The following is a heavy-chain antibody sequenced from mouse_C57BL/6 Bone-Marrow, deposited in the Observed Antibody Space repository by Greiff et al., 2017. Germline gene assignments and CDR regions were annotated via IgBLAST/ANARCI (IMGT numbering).Heavy chain of an antibody. CDR2: ISDGGSYT. V-gene: IGHV5-4*03. CDR1: GFTFSSYA. CDR3: ARGWDKDDY. Sequence: EVKLMESGGGLVKPGGSLKLSCAASGFTFSSYAMSWVRQTPEKRLEWVATISDGGSYTYYPDNVKGRFTLSRDNAKNNLYLQMSHLKSEDTAMYYCARGWDKDDYWGQGTTLTVSS. D-gene: IGHD4-1*01. J-gene: IGHJ2*01.